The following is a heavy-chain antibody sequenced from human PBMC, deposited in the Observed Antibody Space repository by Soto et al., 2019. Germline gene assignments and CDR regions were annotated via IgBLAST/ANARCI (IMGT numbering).Heavy chain of an antibody. Sequence: SVKVSCKSSGGTFSSYAMSWVRQAPGQGLEWMGGIIPIFGTANYAQKFQGRVTITADKSTSTAYMELSSLRSEDTAVYYCARDPRKGYSSSWYYYFQHWGQGTLVTVSS. J-gene: IGHJ1*01. V-gene: IGHV1-69*06. CDR2: IIPIFGTA. CDR1: GGTFSSYA. D-gene: IGHD6-13*01. CDR3: ARDPRKGYSSSWYYYFQH.